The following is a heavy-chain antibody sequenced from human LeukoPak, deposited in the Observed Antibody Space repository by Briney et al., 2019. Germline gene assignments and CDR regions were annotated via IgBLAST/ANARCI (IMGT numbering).Heavy chain of an antibody. CDR1: GYSFTTYW. J-gene: IGHJ6*03. V-gene: IGHV5-51*01. CDR3: ARLDSSSWLPGVGYYYYYMDV. D-gene: IGHD6-13*01. Sequence: GESLKISCKGSGYSFTTYWIGWVRQMPGKGLEWMGIIYPGGSDTRYSPSFQGQVTISADKSISIAYLQWSSLKASDTAMYYCARLDSSSWLPGVGYYYYYMDVWGKGTTVTVSS. CDR2: IYPGGSDT.